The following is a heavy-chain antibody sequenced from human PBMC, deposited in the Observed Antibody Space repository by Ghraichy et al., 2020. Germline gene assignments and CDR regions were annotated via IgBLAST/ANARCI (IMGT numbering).Heavy chain of an antibody. Sequence: ASVKVSCKASGYTFTSSGISGVRQAPGQGLEWMGWISAYNGNTNYAQKLQGRVTMTTDTSTSTAYMELRSLRSDDPPVYYWARDPYSSSWYDYFDYWGQGTLVTVSS. CDR1: GYTFTSSG. CDR2: ISAYNGNT. V-gene: IGHV1-18*01. J-gene: IGHJ4*02. CDR3: ARDPYSSSWYDYFDY. D-gene: IGHD6-13*01.